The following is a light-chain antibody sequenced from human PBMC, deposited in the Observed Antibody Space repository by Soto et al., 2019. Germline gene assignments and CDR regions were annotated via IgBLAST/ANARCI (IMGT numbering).Light chain of an antibody. Sequence: QLVLTQPASVSGSPGQSVTISCTGTSSDFGSYKFVSWYQHHPGTVPKVIIYETSKRPSGVSDRFSGSKSGNTASLTISGLQAEDEADYYCFSFTSTNTHVFGSGTKLTVL. J-gene: IGLJ1*01. CDR3: FSFTSTNTHV. CDR1: SSDFGSYKF. V-gene: IGLV2-23*01. CDR2: ETS.